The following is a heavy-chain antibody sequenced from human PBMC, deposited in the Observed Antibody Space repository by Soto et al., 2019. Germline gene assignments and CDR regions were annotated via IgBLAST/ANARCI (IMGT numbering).Heavy chain of an antibody. D-gene: IGHD3-10*01. CDR2: IWYDGSNK. Sequence: QVQLVESGGGVVQPGRSLRLSCAASGFTFSSYGMHWVRQAPGKGLEWVAVIWYDGSNKYYADSVKGRFTISRDNSKNSLYLQMNSLRAEDTAVYYWARGIRITMVRGVIDWFDPWGQGTLVTVSS. CDR3: ARGIRITMVRGVIDWFDP. J-gene: IGHJ5*02. V-gene: IGHV3-33*01. CDR1: GFTFSSYG.